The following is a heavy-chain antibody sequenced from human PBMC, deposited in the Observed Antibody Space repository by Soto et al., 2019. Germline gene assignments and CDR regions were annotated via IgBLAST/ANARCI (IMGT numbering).Heavy chain of an antibody. CDR3: ARRYSGAYAWRE. V-gene: IGHV4-39*01. D-gene: IGHD1-26*01. Sequence: QLQLQESGPGLVRPSETLSLTCTVSGGSISSSDYYWGWIRQPPGKGLEWIGTISHTEITYYIPSLKSRLTISVDTSKNQFSLRLSSLTAADTALYYCARRYSGAYAWREWGQGTLITLSS. CDR1: GGSISSSDYY. CDR2: ISHTEIT. J-gene: IGHJ4*02.